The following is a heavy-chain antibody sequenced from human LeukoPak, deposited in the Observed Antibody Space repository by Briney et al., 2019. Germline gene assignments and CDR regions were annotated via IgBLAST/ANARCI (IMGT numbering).Heavy chain of an antibody. J-gene: IGHJ4*02. D-gene: IGHD6-6*01. V-gene: IGHV3-7*03. Sequence: GGSLRLSCAASGFTFSSYWMSWVCQAPGRGLEWVANIRQDGSEKYYVDSVKGRFTISRDNAKNSLYLQMSSLRAEDTAVYYCARHLSSSMSDWGQGTLVTVSS. CDR3: ARHLSSSMSD. CDR1: GFTFSSYW. CDR2: IRQDGSEK.